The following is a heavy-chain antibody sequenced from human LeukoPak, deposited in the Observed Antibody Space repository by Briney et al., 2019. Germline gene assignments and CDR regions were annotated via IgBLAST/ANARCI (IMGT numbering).Heavy chain of an antibody. J-gene: IGHJ4*02. CDR1: GFTFSSHH. D-gene: IGHD3-16*01. CDR2: INGDGRST. CDR3: GRGLGGAASY. V-gene: IGHV3-74*01. Sequence: GGSLRLSCAASGFTFSSHHMDWVRQAPGKGLVWVSRINGDGRSTTYADSVKGRFTISRDNAKNTLYLEMNSLRAEDTAVYYCGRGLGGAASYWGQGTLVTVSS.